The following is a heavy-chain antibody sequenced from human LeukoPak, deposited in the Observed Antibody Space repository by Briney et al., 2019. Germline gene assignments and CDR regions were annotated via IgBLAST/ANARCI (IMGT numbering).Heavy chain of an antibody. CDR1: GGSISSSSYY. J-gene: IGHJ4*02. CDR3: AARSPYLWGHGADY. V-gene: IGHV4-39*01. CDR2: TYYVGST. Sequence: SETLSLTCTVSGGSISSSSYYLDWIRQPPGKGQEWIGSTYYVGSTYYNPSLKSRVTVSVDTSKNQFSLKLSSVTAADTAVYYCAARSPYLWGHGADYWGQGTVVTVSS. D-gene: IGHD2-21*01.